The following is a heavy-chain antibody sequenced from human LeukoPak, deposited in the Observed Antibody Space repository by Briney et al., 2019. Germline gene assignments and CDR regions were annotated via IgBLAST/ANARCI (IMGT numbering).Heavy chain of an antibody. V-gene: IGHV3-15*01. Sequence: GGSLRLSCAASGFTFSSYWMSWVRQAPGKGLEWVGRIKSKTDGGTTDYAAPVKGRFTISRDNSKDTLYLQMNSLRAEDTAIYYCVKGGWGDYWGQGTLVTVSS. J-gene: IGHJ4*02. CDR1: GFTFSSYW. D-gene: IGHD2-15*01. CDR3: VKGGWGDY. CDR2: IKSKTDGGTT.